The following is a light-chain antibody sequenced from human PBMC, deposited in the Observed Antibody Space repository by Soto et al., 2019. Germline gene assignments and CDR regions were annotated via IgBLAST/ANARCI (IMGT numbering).Light chain of an antibody. Sequence: EIIMTQSPATLSVSPGEGATLSCRTSHSISTNLAWYQHKRGQSPRLLVYGASTRATGIPGRFRGSGSGTEFTLTITSLQSEDFAVYFCQQYNNWPPDTFGQGTKLEIK. V-gene: IGKV3-15*01. CDR3: QQYNNWPPDT. J-gene: IGKJ2*01. CDR1: HSISTN. CDR2: GAS.